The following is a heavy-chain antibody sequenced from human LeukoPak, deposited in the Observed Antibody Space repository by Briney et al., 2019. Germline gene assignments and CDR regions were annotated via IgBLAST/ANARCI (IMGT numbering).Heavy chain of an antibody. CDR3: AKDRGGSYYYGSGYGHYFDY. V-gene: IGHV3-23*01. CDR2: ISGSGGST. J-gene: IGHJ4*02. Sequence: PGGSLRLSCAASGFTFSSYAMSWVRQAPGKGLEWVSAISGSGGSTYYADSVKGRFTISRDNSKSTLYLQMNSLRAEDTAVYYCAKDRGGSYYYGSGYGHYFDYWGQGTLVTVSS. D-gene: IGHD3-10*01. CDR1: GFTFSSYA.